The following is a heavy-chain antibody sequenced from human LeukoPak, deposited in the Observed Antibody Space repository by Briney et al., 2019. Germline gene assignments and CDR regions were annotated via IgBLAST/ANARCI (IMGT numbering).Heavy chain of an antibody. Sequence: RAPVKVSCKASGYSFTTYDINWVRQAPGQGLEWMGWMNPNSGNAGYAQKFQGRVTMTRNTSITTAYMELSSLRSEDTAVYYCARAGGYCGRISCPYYFDYWGQGSLVAVSS. V-gene: IGHV1-8*01. CDR2: MNPNSGNA. D-gene: IGHD2-15*01. CDR3: ARAGGYCGRISCPYYFDY. J-gene: IGHJ4*02. CDR1: GYSFTTYD.